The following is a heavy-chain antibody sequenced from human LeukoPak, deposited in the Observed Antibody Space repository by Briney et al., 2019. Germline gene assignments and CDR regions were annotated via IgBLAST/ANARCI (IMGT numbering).Heavy chain of an antibody. J-gene: IGHJ3*02. CDR3: ARDPETFSPAAMPGAFDI. V-gene: IGHV3-20*04. D-gene: IGHD2-2*01. CDR1: GFTFDDYG. CDR2: INWNGGST. Sequence: GGSLRLSCAASGFTFDDYGMSWVRQAPGKGLEWVSCINWNGGSTGYADSVKGRFTISRDNAKNSLYLQMNSLRAEDTALYYCARDPETFSPAAMPGAFDIWGQGTMVTVSS.